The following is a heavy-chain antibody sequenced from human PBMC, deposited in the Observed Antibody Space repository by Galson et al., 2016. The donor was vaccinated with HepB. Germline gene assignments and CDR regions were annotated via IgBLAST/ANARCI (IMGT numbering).Heavy chain of an antibody. J-gene: IGHJ4*02. V-gene: IGHV3-13*01. Sequence: SLRLSCAASGFAFSEYDIHWVRQAAGKGLEWVSAMDILGDGYYSDSVKGRFTISRENAKGSLYLHMNSLRAEDTALYYCAVIAVAGGTSDYWGQGTLVTVSS. CDR2: MDILGDG. CDR3: AVIAVAGGTSDY. D-gene: IGHD6-19*01. CDR1: GFAFSEYD.